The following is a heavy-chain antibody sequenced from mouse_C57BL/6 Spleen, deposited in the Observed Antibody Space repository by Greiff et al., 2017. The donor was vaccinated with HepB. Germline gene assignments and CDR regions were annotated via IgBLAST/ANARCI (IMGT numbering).Heavy chain of an antibody. Sequence: QVQLKQSGPGLVQPSQSLSITCTVSGFSLTSYGVHWVRQSPGKGLEWLGVIWRGGSTDYNAAFMSRLSITKDNSKSQVFFKMNSLQADDTAIYYGAKVYYSNEDYAMDYWGQGTSVTVSS. CDR1: GFSLTSYG. V-gene: IGHV2-5*01. D-gene: IGHD2-5*01. CDR3: AKVYYSNEDYAMDY. J-gene: IGHJ4*01. CDR2: IWRGGST.